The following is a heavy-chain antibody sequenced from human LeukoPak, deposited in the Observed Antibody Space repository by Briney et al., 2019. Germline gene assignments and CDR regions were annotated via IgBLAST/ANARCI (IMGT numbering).Heavy chain of an antibody. D-gene: IGHD4-17*01. Sequence: GGSLRLSCAASGFTFSSYAMSWVRQAPGKGLEWVSAISSGGSTYYADSVKGRFTISRDNSKNTLYLQMNNLRAEDTAVYYCAKERRLTTAFDYWGQGTLVTVSS. J-gene: IGHJ4*02. CDR1: GFTFSSYA. CDR3: AKERRLTTAFDY. CDR2: ISSGGST. V-gene: IGHV3-23*01.